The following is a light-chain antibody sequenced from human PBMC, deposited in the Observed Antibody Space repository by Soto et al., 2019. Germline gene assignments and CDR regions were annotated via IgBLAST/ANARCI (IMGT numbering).Light chain of an antibody. CDR3: QQYGSSPLT. CDR2: GAS. J-gene: IGKJ1*01. Sequence: EIVLTQSPGTLSLSPGERATLSCRASQSVSTNYLAWYQRKPGQAPRLLIYGASSRATDIPDRFSGSGSGTDFTLTITRLKPEEFAVYYCQQYGSSPLTFGQGTKVEL. V-gene: IGKV3-20*01. CDR1: QSVSTNY.